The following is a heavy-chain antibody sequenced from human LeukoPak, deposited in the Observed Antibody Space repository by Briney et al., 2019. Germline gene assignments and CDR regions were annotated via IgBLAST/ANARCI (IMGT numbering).Heavy chain of an antibody. J-gene: IGHJ4*02. CDR2: IYTSGST. V-gene: IGHV4-4*07. Sequence: SETLSLTCTVSGGSISSYYWSWIRQPAGKGLEWIGRIYTSGSTNYNPSLKSRVTMSVDTSKNHFSLKLSSVTAADTAVYYCARDAYYYGSGSYPLGYWGQGTLVTVSS. D-gene: IGHD3-10*01. CDR1: GGSISSYY. CDR3: ARDAYYYGSGSYPLGY.